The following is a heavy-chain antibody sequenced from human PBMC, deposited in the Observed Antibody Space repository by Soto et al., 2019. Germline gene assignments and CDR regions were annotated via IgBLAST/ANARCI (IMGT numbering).Heavy chain of an antibody. J-gene: IGHJ4*02. CDR3: ARSRYTSGWWTPPFDY. D-gene: IGHD6-19*01. CDR2: IYYSGST. V-gene: IGHV4-59*01. CDR1: GGSISSYS. Sequence: QVQLQESGPGLLKPSEPLSLTCAVPGGSISSYSWSGIGQPPGKGLEWIGYIYYSGSTNYNPSLKSRVTISVDTSKNQFSLKLTSVTAADTAVYYCARSRYTSGWWTPPFDYWGQGTLVTVSS.